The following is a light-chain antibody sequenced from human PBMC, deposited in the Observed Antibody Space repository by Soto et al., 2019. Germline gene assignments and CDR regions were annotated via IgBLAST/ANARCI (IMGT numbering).Light chain of an antibody. CDR3: ATWDDSLDVHV. Sequence: QSVLTQPPSASGTPGQTITISCSGGSSNIGINTVSWYEHLPGTAPRLLIYGNNQRPSGVPDRFSGSKSGTSASLAISGLQSEAEAHYYCATWDDSLDVHVFGTGTQLTVL. CDR2: GNN. V-gene: IGLV1-44*01. CDR1: SSNIGINT. J-gene: IGLJ1*01.